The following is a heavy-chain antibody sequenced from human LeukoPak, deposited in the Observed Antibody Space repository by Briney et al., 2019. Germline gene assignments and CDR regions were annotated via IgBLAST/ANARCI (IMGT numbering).Heavy chain of an antibody. CDR2: IYPGDSDT. Sequence: GESLKISCKGSGYTFTNYWIAWVRQMPGKGLEWMGIIYPGDSDTRYSPSFQGQVTISADKSIGIAYLQWSSLKASDTAMYYCAIGEPAKLWPETEDWYFDLWGRGTLVTVSS. V-gene: IGHV5-51*01. CDR3: AIGEPAKLWPETEDWYFDL. CDR1: GYTFTNYW. D-gene: IGHD6-19*01. J-gene: IGHJ2*01.